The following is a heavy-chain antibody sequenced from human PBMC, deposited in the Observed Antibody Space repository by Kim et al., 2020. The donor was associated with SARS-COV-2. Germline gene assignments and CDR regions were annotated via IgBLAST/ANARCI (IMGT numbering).Heavy chain of an antibody. CDR1: GGSISSSSYY. CDR3: ASPGHGVHYDYVWGSYRYTFDY. Sequence: SETLSLTCTVSGGSISSSSYYWGWIRQPPGKGLEWIGSIYYSGSTYYNPSLKSRVTISVDTSKNQFSLKLSSVTAADTAVYYCASPGHGVHYDYVWGSYRYTFDYWGQGTLVTVSS. J-gene: IGHJ4*02. CDR2: IYYSGST. D-gene: IGHD3-16*02. V-gene: IGHV4-39*01.